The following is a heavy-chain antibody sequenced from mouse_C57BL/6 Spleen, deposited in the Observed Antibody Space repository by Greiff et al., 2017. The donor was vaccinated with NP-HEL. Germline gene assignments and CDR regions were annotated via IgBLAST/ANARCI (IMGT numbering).Heavy chain of an antibody. CDR2: INPSTGGT. J-gene: IGHJ2*01. Sequence: EVQLQQSGPELVKPGASVKISCKASGYSFTGYYMNWVKQSPEKSLEWIGEINPSTGGTTYNQKFKAKATLTVDKSSSTAYMQLKSLTSEDSAVYYCARGYGSSYFDYWGQGTTLTVSS. V-gene: IGHV1-42*01. CDR1: GYSFTGYY. D-gene: IGHD1-1*01. CDR3: ARGYGSSYFDY.